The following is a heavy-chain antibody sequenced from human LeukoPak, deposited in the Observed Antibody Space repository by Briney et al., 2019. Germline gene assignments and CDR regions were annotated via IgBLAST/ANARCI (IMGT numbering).Heavy chain of an antibody. CDR1: GGSISSGGYY. CDR2: IYYSGST. J-gene: IGHJ4*02. CDR3: ARRLSSSWYSYFDH. D-gene: IGHD6-13*01. Sequence: SQTLSLTCTVSGGSISSGGYYWSWIRQHPGKGLEWIGYIYYSGSTYYNPSLKSRVTISVDTSKNQFSLKLSSVTAADTAVYYCARRLSSSWYSYFDHWGQGTLVTVSP. V-gene: IGHV4-31*03.